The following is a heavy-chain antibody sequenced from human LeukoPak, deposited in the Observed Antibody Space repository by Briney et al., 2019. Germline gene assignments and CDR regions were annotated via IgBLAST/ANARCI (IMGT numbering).Heavy chain of an antibody. CDR3: ARQVAQRPHFFDY. CDR2: IYYSGST. V-gene: IGHV4-59*08. D-gene: IGHD5-12*01. J-gene: IGHJ4*02. Sequence: SETLSLTCTVSGGSISSYYWSWIRQPPGKGLEWIGYIYYSGSTKYNSSLRSRVTISVDTSKNQFSLNLSSVTAADTAVYYCARQVAQRPHFFDYWGQGTLVTVSS. CDR1: GGSISSYY.